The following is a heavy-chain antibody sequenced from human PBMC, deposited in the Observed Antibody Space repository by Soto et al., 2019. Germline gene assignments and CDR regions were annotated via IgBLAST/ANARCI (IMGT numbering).Heavy chain of an antibody. Sequence: GESLKISCQTSDEIFNTYWITWVRQMPGRGLEWVGRIDPSDSYTTYNPSLKGHVILSVDKSMNTAYVQWTSLRASDTAMYFCGRDFGSGHADVWGQGTLVTVSS. D-gene: IGHD1-26*01. CDR2: IDPSDSYT. J-gene: IGHJ1*01. CDR3: GRDFGSGHADV. V-gene: IGHV5-10-1*01. CDR1: DEIFNTYW.